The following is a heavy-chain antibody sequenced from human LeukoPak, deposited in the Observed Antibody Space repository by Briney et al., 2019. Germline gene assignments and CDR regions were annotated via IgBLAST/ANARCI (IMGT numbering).Heavy chain of an antibody. CDR2: IIPILGIA. D-gene: IGHD2-2*01. Sequence: VASVKVSCKASGGTFSSYAISWVRQAPGQGLEWMGRIIPILGIANYAQKFQGRVTITADKSTSTAYMELSSLRSEDTAVYYCARMSKNPRGDCSSASCYFGDAFDIWGQGTMVTVSS. V-gene: IGHV1-69*04. J-gene: IGHJ3*02. CDR1: GGTFSSYA. CDR3: ARMSKNPRGDCSSASCYFGDAFDI.